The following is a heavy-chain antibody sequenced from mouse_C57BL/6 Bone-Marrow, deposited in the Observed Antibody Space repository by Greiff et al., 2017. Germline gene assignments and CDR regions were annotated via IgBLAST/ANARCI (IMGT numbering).Heavy chain of an antibody. D-gene: IGHD1-1*01. V-gene: IGHV2-9*01. Sequence: VMLVESGPGLVAPSQSLSITCTASGFSLTSYGVDWVRQPPGKGLEWLGVIWGGGSTNYNSALMSRLSISKDNSKSQVFLKMNSLQTDDTAMYYCAKHVYGSSYRYYAMDYWGQGTSVTVSS. CDR3: AKHVYGSSYRYYAMDY. J-gene: IGHJ4*01. CDR1: GFSLTSYG. CDR2: IWGGGST.